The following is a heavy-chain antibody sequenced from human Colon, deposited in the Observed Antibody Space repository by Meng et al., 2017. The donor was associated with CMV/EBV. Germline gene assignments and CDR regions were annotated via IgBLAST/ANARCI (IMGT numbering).Heavy chain of an antibody. J-gene: IGHJ4*02. D-gene: IGHD3-3*01. Sequence: GESLKISCTASGFTFSDFALSWVRQPPGKGLQWVSAVTGSGVTTYYADSVKGRFTISRANSKNTVYLEMKSLRAEDTAVYYCAKGLQYSDFCGVDYWGQGTLVTVSS. V-gene: IGHV3-23*01. CDR2: VTGSGVTT. CDR1: GFTFSDFA. CDR3: AKGLQYSDFCGVDY.